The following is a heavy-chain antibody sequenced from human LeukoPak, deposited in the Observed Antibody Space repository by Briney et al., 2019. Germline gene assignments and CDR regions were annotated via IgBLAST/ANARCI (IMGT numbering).Heavy chain of an antibody. CDR3: ANVRDSGIAAAGPFDY. V-gene: IGHV1-2*02. CDR2: INPNSGGT. D-gene: IGHD6-13*01. J-gene: IGHJ4*02. CDR1: GYTFTGYY. Sequence: ASVKVSCKASGYTFTGYYMHWVRQAPGQGLEWVGWINPNSGGTNYAQKFQGRVTMTRDTSISTAYMELSRLRSDDTAVYYCANVRDSGIAAAGPFDYWGQGTLVTVSS.